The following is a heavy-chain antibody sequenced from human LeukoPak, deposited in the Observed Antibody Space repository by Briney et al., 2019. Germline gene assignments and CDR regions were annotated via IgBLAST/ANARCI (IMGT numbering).Heavy chain of an antibody. D-gene: IGHD3-3*01. J-gene: IGHJ6*02. CDR3: ASLVWSGYYPYYYYGMDV. CDR1: GYTFTSYY. Sequence: ASVKVSCKASGYTFTSYYMHWVRQAPGQGLEWMEIINPSGGSTSYAQKFQGRVTMTRDTSTSTVYMELSSLRSEDTAVYYCASLVWSGYYPYYYYGMDVWGQGTTVTVSS. V-gene: IGHV1-46*01. CDR2: INPSGGST.